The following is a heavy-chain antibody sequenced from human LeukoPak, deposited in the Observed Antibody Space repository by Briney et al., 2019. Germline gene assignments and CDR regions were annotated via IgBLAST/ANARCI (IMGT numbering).Heavy chain of an antibody. CDR3: ARHIRHYYDSSGYYGYFQH. D-gene: IGHD3-22*01. Sequence: SETLSLTCIVSGASLSSYYWGWLRQPPGKGLEWIGRIYYSGRTYYHPSLKSRVTISVDTSKNQFSLKLISVTAADTAVYYCARHIRHYYDSSGYYGYFQHWGQGTLVTVSS. CDR1: GASLSSYY. J-gene: IGHJ1*01. V-gene: IGHV4-39*01. CDR2: IYYSGRT.